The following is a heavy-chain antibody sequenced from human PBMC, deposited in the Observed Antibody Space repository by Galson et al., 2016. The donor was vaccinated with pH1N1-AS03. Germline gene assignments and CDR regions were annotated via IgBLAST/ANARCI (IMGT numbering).Heavy chain of an antibody. V-gene: IGHV4-59*12. J-gene: IGHJ4*02. CDR1: GGSITTNY. CDR2: ISYSGFT. D-gene: IGHD3-16*02. Sequence: SLTCTISGGSITTNYWIWLRRPPGKGLQWIGYISYSGFTNYNPSLRSRVTISIDTSKNQFSLNLGSVTAADTAVYFCASAGYHTPGYHYWGQGALVTVSS. CDR3: ASAGYHTPGYHY.